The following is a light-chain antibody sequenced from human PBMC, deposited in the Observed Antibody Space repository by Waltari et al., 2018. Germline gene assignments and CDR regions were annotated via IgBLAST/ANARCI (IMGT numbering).Light chain of an antibody. CDR2: DVA. CDR3: QQRGSWPRVT. Sequence: NVLTPSPATLSLSPEERATLSCTASQSVCSYLAWYQQTPCQPPTLLIYDVANRAPGIAARFSGSGAGRDFTLTISSREHEDDAVYYCQQRGSWPRVTFGQGTRLEIK. J-gene: IGKJ5*01. V-gene: IGKV3-11*02. CDR1: QSVCSY.